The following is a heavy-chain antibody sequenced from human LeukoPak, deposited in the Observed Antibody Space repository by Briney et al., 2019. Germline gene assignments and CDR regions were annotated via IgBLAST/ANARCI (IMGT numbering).Heavy chain of an antibody. D-gene: IGHD1-14*01. CDR2: IIPSFGTA. Sequence: SGKVSCKASGGTFTSYAISWVRQAPGQGLEWMGGIIPSFGTANYAQKFPGRVTITTAEATSTAYMELSSLRTEDTAGDYCAGGRTRVYYNYYMDVWGKGTTVTVSS. CDR1: GGTFTSYA. CDR3: AGGRTRVYYNYYMDV. J-gene: IGHJ6*03. V-gene: IGHV1-69*05.